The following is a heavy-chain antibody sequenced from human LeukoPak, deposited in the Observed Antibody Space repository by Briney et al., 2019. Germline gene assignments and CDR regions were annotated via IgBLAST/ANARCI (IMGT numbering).Heavy chain of an antibody. Sequence: GESLKISCKGSGYSLTSYWIGWVRQLPGKGLEWMGIIYPGDSDTRYSPSFQGQVTISADKSISTAYLQWSSLKASDTAMYYCARHVGDSYYYYYYMDVWGKGTTVTVSS. J-gene: IGHJ6*03. CDR3: ARHVGDSYYYYYYMDV. V-gene: IGHV5-51*01. CDR1: GYSLTSYW. CDR2: IYPGDSDT. D-gene: IGHD2-21*02.